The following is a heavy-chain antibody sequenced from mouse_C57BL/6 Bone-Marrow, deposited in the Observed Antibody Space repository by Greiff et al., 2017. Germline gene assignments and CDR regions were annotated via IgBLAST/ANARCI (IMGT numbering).Heavy chain of an antibody. CDR1: GYTFTSYW. Sequence: QVQLQQPGAELVKPGASVKLSCKASGYTFTSYWMHWVKQRPGQGLEWIGMIHPNSGSTNYNEKFKSKATLTVDKSSSTAYMQLSSLTSEDSAVYYCARSHYGRSYGYWGQGTTLTVSS. D-gene: IGHD1-1*01. CDR3: ARSHYGRSYGY. CDR2: IHPNSGST. J-gene: IGHJ2*01. V-gene: IGHV1-64*01.